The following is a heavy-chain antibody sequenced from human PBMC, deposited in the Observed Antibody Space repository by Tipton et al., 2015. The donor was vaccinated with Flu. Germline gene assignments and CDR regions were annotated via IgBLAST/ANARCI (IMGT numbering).Heavy chain of an antibody. CDR3: AREWGDAFDI. CDR2: IYYSGSI. V-gene: IGHV4-59*11. Sequence: TLSLTCTVSGGSISSHYWSWIRQPPGKGLEWIGYIYYSGSISYNPSLKSRVTISVDTSKSQFPLKLSSVTAADTAVYYCAREWGDAFDIWGQGTMVTVSS. J-gene: IGHJ3*02. D-gene: IGHD3-16*01. CDR1: GGSISSHY.